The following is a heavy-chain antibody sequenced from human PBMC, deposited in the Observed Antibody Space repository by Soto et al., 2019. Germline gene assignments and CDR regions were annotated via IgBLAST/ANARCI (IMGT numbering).Heavy chain of an antibody. CDR2: IYYSGST. V-gene: IGHV4-59*01. CDR3: ARALGYCSSTSCYGIYYYYYYGMDV. D-gene: IGHD2-2*01. J-gene: IGHJ6*02. CDR1: GGSISSYY. Sequence: ETLSLTCTVSGGSISSYYWSWIRQPPGKGLEWIGYIYYSGSTNYNPSLKSRVTISVDTSKNQFSLKLSSVTAADTAVYYCARALGYCSSTSCYGIYYYYYYGMDVWGQGTTVTVSS.